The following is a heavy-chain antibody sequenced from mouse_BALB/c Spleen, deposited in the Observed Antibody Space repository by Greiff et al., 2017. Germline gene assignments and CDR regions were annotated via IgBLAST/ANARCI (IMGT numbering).Heavy chain of an antibody. J-gene: IGHJ3*01. CDR2: IDPSDSET. Sequence: QVQLQQPGAELVKPGAPVKLSCKASGYTFTSYWMNWVKQRPGRGLEWIGRIDPSDSETHYNQKFKDKATLTVDKSSSTAYIQLSSLTSEDSAVYYCARSFDSNPAWFAYWGQGTLVTVSA. CDR1: GYTFTSYW. D-gene: IGHD2-13*01. V-gene: IGHV1-69*02. CDR3: ARSFDSNPAWFAY.